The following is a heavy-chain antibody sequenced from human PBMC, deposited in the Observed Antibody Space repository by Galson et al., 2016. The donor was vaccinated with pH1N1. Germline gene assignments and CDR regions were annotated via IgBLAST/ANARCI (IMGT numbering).Heavy chain of an antibody. J-gene: IGHJ3*01. Sequence: ETLSLTCAVSGYSISSSYYWGWIRQPPGKGLEWIGSIYHSGTTYYNPSLKSRLSISIDTSKNHFSLRMTSVTAADTAVYYCATFRNFDGVEFWGQGTVVSVSS. CDR1: GYSISSSYY. CDR3: ATFRNFDGVEF. V-gene: IGHV4-38-2*01. CDR2: IYHSGTT. D-gene: IGHD1-14*01.